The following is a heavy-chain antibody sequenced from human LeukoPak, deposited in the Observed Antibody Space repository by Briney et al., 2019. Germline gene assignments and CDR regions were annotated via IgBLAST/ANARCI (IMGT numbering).Heavy chain of an antibody. CDR2: IYDSGST. J-gene: IGHJ4*02. CDR3: ARGAVGRVILTGYYPH. CDR1: GGSIRSSYYY. V-gene: IGHV4-39*01. Sequence: SETLSLTCTVSGGSIRSSYYYWGWIRQPPGKGLEWIGSIYDSGSTYYNPSLKSRVTISVDTSRDQFSLKLNSVTAADTAVYYCARGAVGRVILTGYYPHWGQGTLVTVSS. D-gene: IGHD3-9*01.